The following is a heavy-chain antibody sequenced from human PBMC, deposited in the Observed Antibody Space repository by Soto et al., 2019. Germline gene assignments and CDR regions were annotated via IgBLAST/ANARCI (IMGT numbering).Heavy chain of an antibody. J-gene: IGHJ4*02. Sequence: SETLSLTCSVSGDSVNSRNCYWSWIRQPPGKGLEWIGYVYHTGRTSYNPSLKSRVSISMDTSKNQFSLNLDSVTAADTAVYFCARDFAYFDSWGQGTLVTVSS. V-gene: IGHV4-61*01. D-gene: IGHD3-3*01. CDR2: VYHTGRT. CDR3: ARDFAYFDS. CDR1: GDSVNSRNCY.